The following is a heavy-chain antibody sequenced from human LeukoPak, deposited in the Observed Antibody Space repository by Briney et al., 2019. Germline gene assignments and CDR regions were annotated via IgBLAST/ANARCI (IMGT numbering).Heavy chain of an antibody. CDR2: FDPEDGET. CDR3: ATVLDTAKGRNAFDI. J-gene: IGHJ3*02. V-gene: IGHV1-24*01. CDR1: GYTLTELS. Sequence: ASVKVSCKVSGYTLTELSMHWVRQAPGKGLEWMGGFDPEDGETIYAQKFQGRVTMTEDTSTDTAYMELSSLRSEDTAVYYCATVLDTAKGRNAFDIWGQGTMVTVSS. D-gene: IGHD5-18*01.